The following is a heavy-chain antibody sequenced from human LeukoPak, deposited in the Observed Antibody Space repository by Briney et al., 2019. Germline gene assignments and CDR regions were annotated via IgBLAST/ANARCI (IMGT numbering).Heavy chain of an antibody. D-gene: IGHD1-26*01. J-gene: IGHJ6*03. CDR2: IYTSGST. Sequence: SETLSLTCTVSGGSVSSYYWSWIRQPAGKRLEWIGRIYTSGSTNYNPSLKSRVTMSVDTSKNQFSLKLSSVTAADTAVYYCARDFTDSGSSLVYYYYYYMDVWGKGTTVTVSS. V-gene: IGHV4-4*07. CDR1: GGSVSSYY. CDR3: ARDFTDSGSSLVYYYYYYMDV.